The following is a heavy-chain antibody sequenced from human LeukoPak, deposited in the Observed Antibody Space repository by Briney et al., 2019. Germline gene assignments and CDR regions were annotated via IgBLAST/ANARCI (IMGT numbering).Heavy chain of an antibody. CDR1: GFTFSTYV. J-gene: IGHJ3*02. D-gene: IGHD3-22*01. CDR3: ARINYYDSSGSDAFDI. Sequence: GGSLRLSCVASGFTFSTYVMTWVRQAPGKGLEWVSSISSSSSYIYYADSVKGRFTISRGNAKNSLYLQMNSLRAEDTAVYYCARINYYDSSGSDAFDIWGQGTMVTVSS. V-gene: IGHV3-21*01. CDR2: ISSSSSYI.